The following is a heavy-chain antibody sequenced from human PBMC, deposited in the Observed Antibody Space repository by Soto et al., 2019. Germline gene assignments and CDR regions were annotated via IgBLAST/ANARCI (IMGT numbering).Heavy chain of an antibody. J-gene: IGHJ3*02. V-gene: IGHV4-59*01. CDR1: GGSISSYY. D-gene: IGHD3-16*02. CDR2: IYYSGST. CDR3: ARYARSKPLSYDYIWGSYRYAFDI. Sequence: TLSLTCTVSGGSISSYYWSWIRQPPGKGLEWNGYIYYSGSTNYNPSLKSRVTISVDTSKNQFSLKLSSVTAADTAVYYCARYARSKPLSYDYIWGSYRYAFDIWGQGTMVTVSS.